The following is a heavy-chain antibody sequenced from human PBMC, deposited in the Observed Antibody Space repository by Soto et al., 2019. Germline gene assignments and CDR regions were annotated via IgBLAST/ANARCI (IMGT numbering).Heavy chain of an antibody. D-gene: IGHD3-16*01. Sequence: SETLSLTCTVSGGSVSSGSYYWTWIRQHPGKGLEWIGYIHSSGTTYYNPSLKSRVTISEDTSKNQFSLKLTSVTAADTAVYYCARGHQYEYVFAGIGYWGQGTLLTVSS. J-gene: IGHJ4*02. CDR3: ARGHQYEYVFAGIGY. CDR2: IHSSGTT. CDR1: GGSVSSGSYY. V-gene: IGHV4-31*03.